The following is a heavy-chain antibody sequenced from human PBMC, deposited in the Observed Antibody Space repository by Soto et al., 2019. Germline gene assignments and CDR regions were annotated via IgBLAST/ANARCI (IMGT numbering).Heavy chain of an antibody. V-gene: IGHV6-1*01. Sequence: PSQTLSLTCAISGDSVSSNSAAWNWIRQSPSRGPEWLGKTYYRSKWYYDYAVSVESRITFNPDTSKNQFSLHLNSVTPEDTAVYYCARYSSPLGQYAFDIWGQGTMVTVSS. D-gene: IGHD6-13*01. J-gene: IGHJ3*02. CDR3: ARYSSPLGQYAFDI. CDR2: TYYRSKWYY. CDR1: GDSVSSNSAA.